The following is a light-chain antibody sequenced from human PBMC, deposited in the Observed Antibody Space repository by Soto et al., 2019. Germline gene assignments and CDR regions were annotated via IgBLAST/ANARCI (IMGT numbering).Light chain of an antibody. Sequence: PGERATLSCGASQTVSRSYLAWYQQKPGLAPRLLIYDASSRATGIPDRFSGSGSGTDFTLTISRLEPEDFAVYYCQQYGSSPYTFGQGTKLEIK. J-gene: IGKJ2*01. CDR2: DAS. CDR3: QQYGSSPYT. V-gene: IGKV3D-20*01. CDR1: QTVSRSY.